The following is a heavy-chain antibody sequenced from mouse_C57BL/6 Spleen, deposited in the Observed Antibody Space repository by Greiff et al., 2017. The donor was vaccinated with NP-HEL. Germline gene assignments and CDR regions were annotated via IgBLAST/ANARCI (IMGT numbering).Heavy chain of an antibody. CDR2: INYDGSST. J-gene: IGHJ2*01. V-gene: IGHV5-16*01. CDR1: GFTFSDYY. Sequence: EVKLMESEGGLVQPGSSMKLSCTASGFTFSDYYMAWVRQVPEKGLEWVANINYDGSSTYYLDSLKSRFIISRDNAKNILYLQMSSLKSEDTATYYCARDKTTLYYFDYWGQGTTLTVSS. D-gene: IGHD5-5*01. CDR3: ARDKTTLYYFDY.